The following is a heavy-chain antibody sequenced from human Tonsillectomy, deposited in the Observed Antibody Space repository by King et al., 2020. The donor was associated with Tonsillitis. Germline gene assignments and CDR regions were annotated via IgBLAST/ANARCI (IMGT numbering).Heavy chain of an antibody. CDR2: IYPGDSES. J-gene: IGHJ6*02. CDR1: GYSFTTHW. CDR3: ARHAEDSSGWYGMDV. D-gene: IGHD6-19*01. V-gene: IGHV5-51*01. Sequence: VQLVESGAEVKKPGESLKISCKGSGYSFTTHWIGWVRQMPGKGLEWMGIIYPGDSESRYSPSFQGQVTISADKSISTAYLQWSSLKASDTAMYYCARHAEDSSGWYGMDVWGQGTTVTVFS.